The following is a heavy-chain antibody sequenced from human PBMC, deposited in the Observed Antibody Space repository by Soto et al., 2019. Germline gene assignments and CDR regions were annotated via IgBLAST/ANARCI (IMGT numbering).Heavy chain of an antibody. CDR2: ISYDGSNK. Sequence: QVQLVESGGGVVQPGRSLRLSCAASGFTFSSYGMHWVRQAPGKGLEWVAVISYDGSNKYYADSVKGRFTISRDNSKNTLYLKMNSLRAEDTAVYYCAKDQVGAYLDYWGQGTLVTVSS. CDR1: GFTFSSYG. J-gene: IGHJ4*02. D-gene: IGHD1-26*01. V-gene: IGHV3-30*18. CDR3: AKDQVGAYLDY.